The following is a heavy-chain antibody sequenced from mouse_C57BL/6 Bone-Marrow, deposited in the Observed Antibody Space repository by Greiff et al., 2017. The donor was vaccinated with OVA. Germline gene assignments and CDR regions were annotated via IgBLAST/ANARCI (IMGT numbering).Heavy chain of an antibody. CDR2: ISYDGSN. Sequence: VQLQQSGPGLVKPSQSLSLTCSVTGYSITSGYYWNWIRQFPGNKLEWMGYISYDGSNNYNPSLKNRISITRDTSKNQFFLKLNSVTTEDTATYYCASGPYYYGSSSWFAYWGQGTLVTVSA. J-gene: IGHJ3*01. V-gene: IGHV3-6*01. CDR3: ASGPYYYGSSSWFAY. D-gene: IGHD1-1*01. CDR1: GYSITSGYY.